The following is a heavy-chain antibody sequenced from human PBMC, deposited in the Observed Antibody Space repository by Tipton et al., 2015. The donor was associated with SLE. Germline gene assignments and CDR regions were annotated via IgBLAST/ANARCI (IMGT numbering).Heavy chain of an antibody. V-gene: IGHV4-61*02. CDR2: VSTLGST. CDR3: ASSNGYSSSWYGPYNWFDP. Sequence: LRLSCTVSGGSISSGNYFWSWIRQPAGKGLEWIGRVSTLGSTNYNPSLKSRVSISVDTSKNQFSLKLSSVTAADTAVYYCASSNGYSSSWYGPYNWFDPWGQGTLVTVSS. D-gene: IGHD6-13*01. CDR1: GGSISSGNYF. J-gene: IGHJ5*02.